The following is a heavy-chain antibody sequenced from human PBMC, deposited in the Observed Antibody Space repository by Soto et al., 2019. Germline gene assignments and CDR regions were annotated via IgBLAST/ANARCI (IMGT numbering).Heavy chain of an antibody. D-gene: IGHD1-26*01. CDR1: GGSISSYY. Sequence: SETLSLTCTVSGGSISSYYWSWIRQPPGKGLEWIGYIYYSGSTNYNPSLKSRVTISVDTSKNQFSLKLSSVTAADTAVYYCARDHTMAGATFYYYYGMDVWGQGTTVTVSS. V-gene: IGHV4-59*01. CDR2: IYYSGST. J-gene: IGHJ6*02. CDR3: ARDHTMAGATFYYYYGMDV.